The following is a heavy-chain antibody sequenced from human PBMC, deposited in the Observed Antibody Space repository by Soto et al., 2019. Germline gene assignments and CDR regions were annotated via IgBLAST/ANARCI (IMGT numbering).Heavy chain of an antibody. D-gene: IGHD6-19*01. CDR3: ARDLAVAGFDY. V-gene: IGHV3-30-3*01. CDR2: ISYDGSNK. Sequence: QVQLVESGGGVVQPGRSLRLSCAASGFTFSSYAMHWVRQAPGKGLEWVAVISYDGSNKYYADSMKGRFTISRDNSKNTLYLQMNSLRAEDTAVYYCARDLAVAGFDYWGQGTLVTVSS. J-gene: IGHJ4*02. CDR1: GFTFSSYA.